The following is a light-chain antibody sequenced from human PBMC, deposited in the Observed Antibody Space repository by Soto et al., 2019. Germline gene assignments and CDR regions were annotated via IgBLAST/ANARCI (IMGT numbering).Light chain of an antibody. Sequence: QSALTQPPSASGSPGQSVTISCTGTSSDVGGYGYVSWYQQHPGKAPKLMIYEVSKRPSGVPDRFSGSKSGNTASLTVSGLQAEDEADYYCSSYAGSNNYVIGTGTKLTVL. CDR2: EVS. J-gene: IGLJ1*01. V-gene: IGLV2-8*01. CDR1: SSDVGGYGY. CDR3: SSYAGSNNYV.